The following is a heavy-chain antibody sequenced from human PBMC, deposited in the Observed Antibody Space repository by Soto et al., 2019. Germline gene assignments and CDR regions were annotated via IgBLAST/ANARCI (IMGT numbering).Heavy chain of an antibody. CDR2: IYPGDGDT. D-gene: IGHD3-10*01. Sequence: EVQLMQSEAEVKKSGQSLMISCQGSGYNFGNYWIAWVRQMPGRGLGWMGIIYPGDGDTLYSPSFRGQVTFSVNRSVNTAYLKWSSLEASETAIYYCARHVFNMARGPLAPWGQGTRVTVSS. J-gene: IGHJ5*02. CDR3: ARHVFNMARGPLAP. V-gene: IGHV5-51*01. CDR1: GYNFGNYW.